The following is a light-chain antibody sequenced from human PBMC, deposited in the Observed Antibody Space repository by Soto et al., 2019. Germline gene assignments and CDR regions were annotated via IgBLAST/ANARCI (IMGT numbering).Light chain of an antibody. V-gene: IGLV1-47*02. CDR1: NANIGNNF. CDR3: VAWDDSLSGLV. J-gene: IGLJ1*01. Sequence: QSVLTQPPSASGTPGQRVTISCSGRNANIGNNFVCRYQQLPGTAPKLLIYSNDQRPSGVPDRFSGSKSGTSASLAISGLRSEDEADYSCVAWDDSLSGLVFGTGTKGTVL. CDR2: SND.